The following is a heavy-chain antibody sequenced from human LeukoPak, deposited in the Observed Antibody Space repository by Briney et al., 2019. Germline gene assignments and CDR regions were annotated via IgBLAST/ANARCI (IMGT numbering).Heavy chain of an antibody. D-gene: IGHD6-19*01. J-gene: IGHJ4*02. CDR1: GGSISSHY. CDR3: ARGKVVAGTPGQNSWDY. V-gene: IGHV4-4*07. Sequence: PSETLSLTCTVSGGSISSHYWNWIRQPAGKGLEWIGRIHTSGSTNYNPSLKSRITMSVDTSKNQFSLKLSSVTAADTAVYYCARGKVVAGTPGQNSWDYWGQGTLVTVSS. CDR2: IHTSGST.